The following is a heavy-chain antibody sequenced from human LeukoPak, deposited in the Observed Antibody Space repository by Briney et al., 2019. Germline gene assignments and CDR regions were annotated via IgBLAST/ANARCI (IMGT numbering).Heavy chain of an antibody. D-gene: IGHD3-22*01. CDR1: GGSISGYY. CDR2: IYYSGST. Sequence: SETLSLTCTVSGGSISGYYWSWIRQPPGKGLEWIGYIYYSGSTNYNPSLKSRVTISVDTSKNQFSLKLSSVTAADTAVYYCARVYYDSSGYIDYWVQGTLVTVSS. V-gene: IGHV4-59*01. CDR3: ARVYYDSSGYIDY. J-gene: IGHJ4*02.